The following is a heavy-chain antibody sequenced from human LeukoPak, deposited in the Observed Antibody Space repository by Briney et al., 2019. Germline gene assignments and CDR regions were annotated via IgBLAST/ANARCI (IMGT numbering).Heavy chain of an antibody. CDR2: IIPIFGTA. J-gene: IGHJ4*02. CDR3: ARATPYGGVDY. CDR1: GGTFSSYA. Sequence: SVKVSCKASGGTFSSYAISWVRQARGQGLEWMGGIIPIFGTANYAQKFQRRVTITADESTSTAYMELSSLRSEDTAVYYCARATPYGGVDYWGQGTLVTVSS. V-gene: IGHV1-69*13. D-gene: IGHD4-17*01.